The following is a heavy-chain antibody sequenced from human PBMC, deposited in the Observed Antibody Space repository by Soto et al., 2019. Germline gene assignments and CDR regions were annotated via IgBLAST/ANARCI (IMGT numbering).Heavy chain of an antibody. CDR3: ARDRYSSSEGYGMDV. CDR2: IYTSGST. D-gene: IGHD6-6*01. CDR1: GGSISSYY. Sequence: SETLSLTCTVSGGSISSYYWSWIRQPAEKGLEWIGRIYTSGSTNYNPSLKSRVTMSVDTSKNQFSLKLSSVTAADTAVYYCARDRYSSSEGYGMDVWGQGTTVTVSS. V-gene: IGHV4-4*07. J-gene: IGHJ6*02.